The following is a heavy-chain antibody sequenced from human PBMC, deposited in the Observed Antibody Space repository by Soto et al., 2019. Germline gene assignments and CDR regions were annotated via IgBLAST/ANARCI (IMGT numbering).Heavy chain of an antibody. D-gene: IGHD3-16*01. CDR3: ASRLFRNYFDY. CDR1: GGSISSSSYY. CDR2: IYYSGST. V-gene: IGHV4-39*01. J-gene: IGHJ4*02. Sequence: QLQLQESGPGLVKPSETLSLTCTVSGGSISSSSYYWGWIRQPPGKGLEWIGNIYYSGSTYYNPSLKSRVTMSVDTSKNQFSLKLSSVTAADTAVYYCASRLFRNYFDYWGQGTLVTVSS.